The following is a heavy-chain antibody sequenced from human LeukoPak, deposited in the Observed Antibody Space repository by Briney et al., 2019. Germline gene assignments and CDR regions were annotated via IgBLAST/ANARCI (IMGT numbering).Heavy chain of an antibody. Sequence: GESLKISCKGSGYRFSNFWIGWVRQMPGKGLEWMGIIYPGDSDTRYSPSFQGQVTISADKSISTAYLQWSSLEASDTAMYYCARLSGNGYYSDYWGQGTLVTAPS. V-gene: IGHV5-51*01. J-gene: IGHJ4*02. CDR2: IYPGDSDT. D-gene: IGHD1-20*01. CDR3: ARLSGNGYYSDY. CDR1: GYRFSNFW.